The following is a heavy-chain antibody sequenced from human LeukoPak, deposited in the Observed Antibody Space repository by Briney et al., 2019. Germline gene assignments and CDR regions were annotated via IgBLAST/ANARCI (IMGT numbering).Heavy chain of an antibody. CDR1: GFTFDDYA. CDR2: ISWNSGSI. J-gene: IGHJ6*02. V-gene: IGHV3-9*01. Sequence: GGSLRLSCAASGFTFDDYAMHWVRQAPGKGLEWVSGISWNSGSIGYADSVKGRFTISRDNAKNSLYLQMNSLRAEDTAVYYCARDFDRTLYYGMDVWGQGTTVTVSS. CDR3: ARDFDRTLYYGMDV.